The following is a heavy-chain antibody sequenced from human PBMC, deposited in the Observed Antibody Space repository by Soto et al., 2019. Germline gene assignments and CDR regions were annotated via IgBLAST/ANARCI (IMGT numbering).Heavy chain of an antibody. CDR1: GYNFGAYW. D-gene: IGHD2-2*01. CDR2: IYPGDSDT. V-gene: IGHV5-51*01. J-gene: IGHJ4*02. CDR3: ARPFCTSTACYHYFDY. Sequence: PGESLKISCKGSGYNFGAYWIAWVRLIPGKGLELMGIIYPGDSDTRYSPSFQCHVTISSDKSITTAYLQWSGLKASDTAMYYCARPFCTSTACYHYFDYWGQGTLVTVSS.